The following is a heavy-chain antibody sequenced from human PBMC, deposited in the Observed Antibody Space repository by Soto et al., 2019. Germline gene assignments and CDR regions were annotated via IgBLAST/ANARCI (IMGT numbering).Heavy chain of an antibody. CDR2: ISGSGGST. V-gene: IGHV3-23*01. CDR1: GFTFSSYA. CDR3: AKGTGSGSYYKGPYDIDT. Sequence: GGSLRLSCAASGFTFSSYAMSWVRQAPGKGLEWVSAISGSGGSTYYADSVKGRFTISRDNSKNTLYLQMNSLRAEDTAVYYCAKGTGSGSYYKGPYDIDTWAQGTLVTVSS. J-gene: IGHJ1*01. D-gene: IGHD3-10*01.